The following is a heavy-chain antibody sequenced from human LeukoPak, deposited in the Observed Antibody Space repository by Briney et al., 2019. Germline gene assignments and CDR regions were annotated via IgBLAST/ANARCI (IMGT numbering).Heavy chain of an antibody. CDR1: GFTFSSYG. CDR2: ISYDGSNK. J-gene: IGHJ4*02. Sequence: GRSLRLSCAASGFTFSSYGMHWVRQAPGKGLEWVAVISYDGSNKYYADPVKGRFTISRDNSKNTLYLQMNSLRAEDTAVYYCAKEYLGYCSGGSCYPLDYWGQGTLVTVSS. CDR3: AKEYLGYCSGGSCYPLDY. D-gene: IGHD2-15*01. V-gene: IGHV3-30*18.